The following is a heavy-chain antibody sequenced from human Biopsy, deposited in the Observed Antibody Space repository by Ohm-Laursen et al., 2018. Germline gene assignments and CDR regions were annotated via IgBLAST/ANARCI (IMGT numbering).Heavy chain of an antibody. Sequence: GASVKVSCKASGYTFTGYHVHWVRQAPGQGLEWMGWINAKTGDTNYAQKFQGRVTMTRDTSISTAYVDLGSLRSDDTAVYYCTRGGYYYDSLAYYYWFDPWGQGTQVTVSS. J-gene: IGHJ5*02. CDR1: GYTFTGYH. CDR2: INAKTGDT. CDR3: TRGGYYYDSLAYYYWFDP. D-gene: IGHD3-22*01. V-gene: IGHV1-2*02.